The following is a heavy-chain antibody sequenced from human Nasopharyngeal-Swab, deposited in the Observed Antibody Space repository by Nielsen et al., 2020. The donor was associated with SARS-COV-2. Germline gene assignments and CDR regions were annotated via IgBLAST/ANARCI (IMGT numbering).Heavy chain of an antibody. CDR1: GFSLSTRGVG. CDR3: AHWRTVTCAFDI. J-gene: IGHJ3*02. D-gene: IGHD4-17*01. Sequence: SAPTLVQPPQTLTLTCTFSGFSLSTRGVGVGWIRQPPGKALEWLALIYWDDDKRYSPSLKSRLTITKDTSKNQVVLTMTNMDPVDTATYYCAHWRTVTCAFDIWGQGTMVTVSS. V-gene: IGHV2-5*02. CDR2: IYWDDDK.